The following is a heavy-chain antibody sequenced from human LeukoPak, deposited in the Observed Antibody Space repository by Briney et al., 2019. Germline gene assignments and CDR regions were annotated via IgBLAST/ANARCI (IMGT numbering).Heavy chain of an antibody. CDR3: AKDLIEINYGGNSHSSY. CDR2: ISGDGDST. J-gene: IGHJ4*02. CDR1: GFTFDEYA. V-gene: IGHV3-43*02. Sequence: GGSLRLSCAASGFTFDEYAMHWVRQAPGKGLECVSLISGDGDSTYYADSVEGRFTISRDNSKNSLYLQMNSLRTEDTALYYCAKDLIEINYGGNSHSSYWGQGTLVTVSS. D-gene: IGHD4-23*01.